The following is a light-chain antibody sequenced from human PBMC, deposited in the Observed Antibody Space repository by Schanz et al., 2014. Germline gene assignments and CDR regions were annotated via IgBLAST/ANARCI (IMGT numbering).Light chain of an antibody. Sequence: DIVMTQSPDSLAVSLGERATINCKSSQSVLYSSNNKNYLAWYQQKPGQPPKLLIYWASTRESGVPDRFSGSGSESDFTLTISNEQAEDVAVYYGQQYYTTFRTFGQGTKVQIK. CDR2: WAS. CDR1: QSVLYSSNNKNY. V-gene: IGKV4-1*01. J-gene: IGKJ1*01. CDR3: QQYYTTFRT.